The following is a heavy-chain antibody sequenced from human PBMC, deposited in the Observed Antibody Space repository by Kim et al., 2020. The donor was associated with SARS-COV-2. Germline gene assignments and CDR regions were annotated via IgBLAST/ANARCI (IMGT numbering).Heavy chain of an antibody. Sequence: GGSLRLSCAASGFTFSSHWMYWVRQAPGKGLVWVSRINSDGSTISYADSVKGLFTISRDNAKNTLYLQMNSLRAEDTAVYYCARRQFTSGWYYFDYWGQG. V-gene: IGHV3-74*01. CDR1: GFTFSSHW. J-gene: IGHJ4*02. CDR3: ARRQFTSGWYYFDY. CDR2: INSDGSTI. D-gene: IGHD6-19*01.